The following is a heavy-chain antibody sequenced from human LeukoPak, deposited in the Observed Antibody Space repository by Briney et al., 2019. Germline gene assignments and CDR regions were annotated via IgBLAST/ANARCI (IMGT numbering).Heavy chain of an antibody. D-gene: IGHD4-17*01. V-gene: IGHV4-34*12. CDR3: GRLRGAMTTVTSNFDY. CDR1: GGSFSGYY. J-gene: IGHJ4*02. CDR2: AFYSGDT. Sequence: SETLSLTCAVYGGSFSGYYWGWIRQPPGKGLEWIGSAFYSGDTYYKSSLKSRVTISVDTSKNQFSLKLSSVTAADTAVYYCGRLRGAMTTVTSNFDYWGQGTLVTVSS.